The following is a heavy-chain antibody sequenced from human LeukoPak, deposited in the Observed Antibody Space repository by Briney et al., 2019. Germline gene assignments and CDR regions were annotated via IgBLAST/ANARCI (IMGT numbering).Heavy chain of an antibody. V-gene: IGHV4-34*01. Sequence: SETLSLTCAVYGGSFSGYYWSWIRQPPGKGLGWIGEINHSGSTNYNPSLKSRVTISVDTSKNQFSLKLSSVTAADTAVYYCASRLAAARPNWFDPWGQGTLVTVSS. J-gene: IGHJ5*02. D-gene: IGHD6-13*01. CDR3: ASRLAAARPNWFDP. CDR1: GGSFSGYY. CDR2: INHSGST.